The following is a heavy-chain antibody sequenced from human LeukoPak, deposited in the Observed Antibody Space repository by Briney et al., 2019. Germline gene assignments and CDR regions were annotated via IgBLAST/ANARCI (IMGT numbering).Heavy chain of an antibody. CDR3: ARVEGFIDY. Sequence: GGSLRLSCVASRFTYSSYEMNSVRQAPGRGLEWVSYISSSGSTKYYAASVKGRFTISRDNAKNSLYLQMSRLRAEDTALYYCARVEGFIDYWGQGTLVTVSS. D-gene: IGHD3-16*02. V-gene: IGHV3-48*03. CDR1: RFTYSSYE. CDR2: ISSSGSTK. J-gene: IGHJ4*02.